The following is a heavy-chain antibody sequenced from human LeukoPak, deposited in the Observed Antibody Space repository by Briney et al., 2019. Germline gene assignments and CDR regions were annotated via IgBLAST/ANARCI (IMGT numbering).Heavy chain of an antibody. CDR1: EFSFSSYD. V-gene: IGHV3-23*01. CDR2: ISGDGVT. D-gene: IGHD3-10*01. J-gene: IGHJ4*02. Sequence: GGSLRLSCAASEFSFSSYDMSWVRQTLEKGLEWVSSISGDGVTFYADSVKGRFTISRDKSKNTLYLQMNSVRTDDTAIYYCAKGPNFGSWRAVHYWGQGSLVTVSS. CDR3: AKGPNFGSWRAVHY.